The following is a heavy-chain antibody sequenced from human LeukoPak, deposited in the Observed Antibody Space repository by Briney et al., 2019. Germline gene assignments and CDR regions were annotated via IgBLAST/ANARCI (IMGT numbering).Heavy chain of an antibody. CDR1: EFTFSAYY. Sequence: GGSLRPSCVASEFTFSAYYMSWIRQAPGKGLEWVSYISSSGSTIYYADSMKGRFTISRDNAKNSLYLQMNSLRAEDTAVYYCVHDYGDYDDYWGQGTLVTVSS. J-gene: IGHJ4*02. CDR3: VHDYGDYDDY. CDR2: ISSSGSTI. V-gene: IGHV3-11*04. D-gene: IGHD4-17*01.